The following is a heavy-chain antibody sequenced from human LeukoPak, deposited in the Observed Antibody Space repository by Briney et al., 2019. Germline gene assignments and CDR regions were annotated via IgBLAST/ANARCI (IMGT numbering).Heavy chain of an antibody. CDR2: IKSKTHGGTT. Sequence: GGSLRLSCAASGFTVSSNYMSWVRQAPGKGLEWVGRIKSKTHGGTTDYAAPVKGRFIISRDDSRNTVYLQMNSLKTEDTGVYYCTTSPIAGIDFWGQGTLVTVSS. CDR3: TTSPIAGIDF. CDR1: GFTVSSNY. J-gene: IGHJ4*02. V-gene: IGHV3-15*01. D-gene: IGHD2-21*01.